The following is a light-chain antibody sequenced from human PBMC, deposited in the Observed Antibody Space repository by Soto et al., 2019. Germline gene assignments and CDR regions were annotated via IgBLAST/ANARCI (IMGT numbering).Light chain of an antibody. V-gene: IGKV3-15*01. CDR2: GAS. CDR3: QQYNNWWT. CDR1: QSVSSN. J-gene: IGKJ1*01. Sequence: EIVMTQSPATLSVSPGERATLSCRASQSVSSNLVWYQQKPGQAPRLLIYGASTRATGIPARFSGSGSGTDFTLIISSLQSEDFAVYYCQQYNNWWTFGQGTKVEIK.